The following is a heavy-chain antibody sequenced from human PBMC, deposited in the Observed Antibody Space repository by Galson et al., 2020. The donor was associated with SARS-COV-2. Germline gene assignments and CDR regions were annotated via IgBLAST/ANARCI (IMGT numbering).Heavy chain of an antibody. CDR2: FDPEDGET. Sequence: GESLKISCEVSGNTLTELSMHWVRQGPGKGLEWMGRFDPEDGETIFAQKFQGRVTMTADTSTDTAYMELSSLRSDDTAVYYCATHRPGFGELSHSDALYWGQGTLVTVSS. CDR1: GNTLTELS. D-gene: IGHD3-10*01. V-gene: IGHV1-24*01. J-gene: IGHJ4*02. CDR3: ATHRPGFGELSHSDALY.